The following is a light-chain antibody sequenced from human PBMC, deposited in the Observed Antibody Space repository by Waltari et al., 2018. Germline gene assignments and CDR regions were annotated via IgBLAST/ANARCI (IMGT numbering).Light chain of an antibody. J-gene: IGLJ2*01. CDR2: DVS. CDR1: SSDVGAYNY. V-gene: IGLV2-14*03. Sequence: QSALTQPASVSGSPGHSLTLSCPGTSSDVGAYNYASWYQQDPGNAPKLMIFDVSNRPSGVSNRFSGSKSGNTASLTISGLQAEDEADYYCNSYTRANTRVFGGGTKPTVL. CDR3: NSYTRANTRV.